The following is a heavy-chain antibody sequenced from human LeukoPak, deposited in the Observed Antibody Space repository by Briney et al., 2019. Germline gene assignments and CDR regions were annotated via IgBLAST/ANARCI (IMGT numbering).Heavy chain of an antibody. CDR3: SRDSSLPNDY. CDR1: GFTFSNSW. D-gene: IGHD1-26*01. CDR2: ITSDGSST. V-gene: IGHV3-74*01. Sequence: GGSLRLSCAASGFTFSNSWMHWVRQAPGKGLVWVSRITSDGSSTNYADSVRGRFTISRDNAKNTLYLQMNSLRAEDTAVYYCSRDSSLPNDYWGQGTLVTVSS. J-gene: IGHJ4*02.